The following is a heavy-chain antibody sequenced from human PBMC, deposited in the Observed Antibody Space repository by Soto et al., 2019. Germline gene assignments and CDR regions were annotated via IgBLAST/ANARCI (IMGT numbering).Heavy chain of an antibody. V-gene: IGHV4-59*01. CDR3: AKRDDYANWNFDY. Sequence: PSETLSLTCTVSGGSISSYFWNWIRQPPGKGLEWIGYIHYDGTTNQNPSLRSRVTMSIDTSKNQFSLKLSSVTAADTAVYYCAKRDDYANWNFDYWGQGALVTVSS. J-gene: IGHJ4*02. CDR1: GGSISSYF. D-gene: IGHD4-4*01. CDR2: IHYDGTT.